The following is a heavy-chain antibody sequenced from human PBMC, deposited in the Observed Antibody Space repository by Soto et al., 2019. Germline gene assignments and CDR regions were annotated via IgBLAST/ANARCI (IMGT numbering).Heavy chain of an antibody. CDR2: IIPIFGTT. Sequence: QVQLVQSGAAVKKPGSSVKVSCKASGGTFSNYAISWVRQAPGQGLEWMGEIIPIFGTTKNAQTFQGRVTITADESTGTAYMELGSLRSEDTAVYYCASSGARDFYDSSGYGWGQGTLVTVSS. CDR3: ASSGARDFYDSSGYG. CDR1: GGTFSNYA. V-gene: IGHV1-69*12. J-gene: IGHJ1*01. D-gene: IGHD3-22*01.